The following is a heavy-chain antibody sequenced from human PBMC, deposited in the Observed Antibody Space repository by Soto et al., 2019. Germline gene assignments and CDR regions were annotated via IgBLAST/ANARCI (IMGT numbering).Heavy chain of an antibody. CDR3: ARALVTDYNSRDYHYYFAMDV. CDR2: VYHTGTT. J-gene: IGHJ6*02. D-gene: IGHD3-22*01. CDR1: SAPVSGHDLY. Sequence: SETLSLTWVISSAPVSGHDLYWSWIRHLPGKGLEWIANVYHTGTTYYNPSLKSRVSMSVDTSQNQFSLILASVTAADTAVYYCARALVTDYNSRDYHYYFAMDVWGQGTSVT. V-gene: IGHV4-31*11.